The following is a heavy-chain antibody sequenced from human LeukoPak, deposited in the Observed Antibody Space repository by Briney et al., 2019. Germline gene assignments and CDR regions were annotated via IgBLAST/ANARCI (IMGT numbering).Heavy chain of an antibody. CDR2: ISYDGSNK. CDR3: ASHPPTADY. J-gene: IGHJ4*02. Sequence: SGGSLRLSCAASGFTFSSYAMHWVRQAPGKGLEWVAIISYDGSNKYYADSVKGRFTISRDNSKNTLYLQMNSLRAEDTAVYYCASHPPTADYWRQGTLVTVSS. CDR1: GFTFSSYA. V-gene: IGHV3-30-3*01.